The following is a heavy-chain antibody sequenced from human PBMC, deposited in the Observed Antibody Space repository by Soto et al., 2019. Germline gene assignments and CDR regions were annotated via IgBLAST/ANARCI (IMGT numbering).Heavy chain of an antibody. CDR2: IYPGDSDT. CDR3: ARFMEGYCSGGSCYSFDY. Sequence: GESLKISCKGSGYSFTSYWIGWVRQMPGKGLEWMGIIYPGDSDTRYSPSFQGQVTISADKSISTAYLQWSSLKASATAMYYCARFMEGYCSGGSCYSFDYWGQGTLVTVSS. CDR1: GYSFTSYW. D-gene: IGHD2-15*01. V-gene: IGHV5-51*01. J-gene: IGHJ4*02.